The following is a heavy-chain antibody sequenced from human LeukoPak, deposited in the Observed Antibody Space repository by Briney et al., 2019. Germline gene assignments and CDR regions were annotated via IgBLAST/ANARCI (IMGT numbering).Heavy chain of an antibody. Sequence: ETPSLTCTVSGDSTSFYYWSCIWQPPGKELEWIGYIYYTGRPQYNPSLNSRVTISLETSNNHSSLKLTSVTAADTAVYYCARGRRNDSTYRPFDYWGQ. V-gene: IGHV4-59*01. D-gene: IGHD2-15*01. CDR1: GDSTSFYY. J-gene: IGHJ4*02. CDR3: ARGRRNDSTYRPFDY. CDR2: IYYTGRP.